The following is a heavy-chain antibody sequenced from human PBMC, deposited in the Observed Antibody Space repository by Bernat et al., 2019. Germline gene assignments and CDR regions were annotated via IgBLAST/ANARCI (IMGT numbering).Heavy chain of an antibody. J-gene: IGHJ4*02. CDR2: IKSKTDGGTT. Sequence: EVQLVESGGGLVKPGGSLRLSCAASGFSFSDAWMNWVRQAPGKRLEWVGRIKSKTDGGTTDYAAPVKGTFTISRDDSKNTLYLQMNSLKTEDTAVYYCKAVVVRNNYYFDSWGQGTLVTVSS. CDR3: KAVVVRNNYYFDS. V-gene: IGHV3-15*07. CDR1: GFSFSDAW. D-gene: IGHD2-21*01.